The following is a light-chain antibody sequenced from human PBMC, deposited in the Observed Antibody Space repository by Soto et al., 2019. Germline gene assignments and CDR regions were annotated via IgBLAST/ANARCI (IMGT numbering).Light chain of an antibody. CDR3: QRYDNWPRT. CDR1: QSVRSN. V-gene: IGKV3-15*01. Sequence: EKVMTQSPATLSVSPGERATLSCGASQSVRSNVAWYQQKPGQPPRLLIYDASTRATGIPSRFSGSGSVTEFTLTISSLKSEDFAVYYCQRYDNWPRTFGQRTKVDIK. J-gene: IGKJ1*01. CDR2: DAS.